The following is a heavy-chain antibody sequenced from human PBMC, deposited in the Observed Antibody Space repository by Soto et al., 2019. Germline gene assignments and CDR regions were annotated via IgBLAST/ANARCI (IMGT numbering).Heavy chain of an antibody. CDR3: ARDHYYDSSDYGARYYNGLDV. V-gene: IGHV3-30-3*01. CDR1: GFTFSNYA. D-gene: IGHD3-22*01. Sequence: GGSLRLSCAASGFTFSNYAIHWVRQPPGKGLEWVTVISYDGSNKYYADSVKGRFSISRDNPGNTVYLQMNSLRAEDTAVYYCARDHYYDSSDYGARYYNGLDVWGQGTTVTVSS. CDR2: ISYDGSNK. J-gene: IGHJ6*02.